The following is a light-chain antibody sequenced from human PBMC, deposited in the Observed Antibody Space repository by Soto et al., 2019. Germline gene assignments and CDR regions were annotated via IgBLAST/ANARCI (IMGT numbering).Light chain of an antibody. V-gene: IGKV3-15*01. CDR1: QSVSSS. CDR2: RAS. J-gene: IGKJ2*01. Sequence: EIVMTQSPGTLSVSPGERATLSCRASQSVSSSLDWYQQKPGQAPRLLIYRASTRATDIPARFSGSGSGTEFTLTLSSLRSEDFAVYYCQQYNSWPYTFGQGTKLEIK. CDR3: QQYNSWPYT.